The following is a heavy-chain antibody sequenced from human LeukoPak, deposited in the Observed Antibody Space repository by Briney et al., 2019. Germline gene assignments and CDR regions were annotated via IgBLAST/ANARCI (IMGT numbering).Heavy chain of an antibody. CDR3: ARDEGLGYCSGGSCHGEFFDY. J-gene: IGHJ4*02. Sequence: PGGSLRLSCAASGFTVSSNYMSWVRQAPGKGLEWVSSISSSSSYIYYADSVKGRFTISRDNAKNSLYLQMNSLRAEDTAVYYCARDEGLGYCSGGSCHGEFFDYWGQGTLVTVSS. CDR1: GFTVSSNY. CDR2: ISSSSSYI. V-gene: IGHV3-21*01. D-gene: IGHD2-15*01.